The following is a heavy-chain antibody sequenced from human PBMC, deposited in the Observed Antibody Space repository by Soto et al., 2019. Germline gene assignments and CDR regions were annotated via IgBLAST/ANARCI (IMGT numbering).Heavy chain of an antibody. CDR1: GFTFSSYS. V-gene: IGHV3-21*01. CDR3: ARAILWFGELSDYFDY. J-gene: IGHJ4*02. CDR2: ISSSSSYI. D-gene: IGHD3-10*01. Sequence: GGSLRLSCAASGFTFSSYSMNWVRQAPGKGLEWVSSISSSSSYIYYADSVKGRFTISRDNAKNSLYLQMNSLRAEDTAVYYCARAILWFGELSDYFDYWGQGTLVTVSS.